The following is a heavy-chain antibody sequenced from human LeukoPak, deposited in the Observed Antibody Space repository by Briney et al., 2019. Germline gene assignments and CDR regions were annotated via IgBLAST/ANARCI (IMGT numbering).Heavy chain of an antibody. CDR1: GFTFSSYG. CDR2: IRYDGSNK. Sequence: GGSLRFSCAASGFTFSSYGMHWVRQAPGKGLEWVAFIRYDGSNKYYADSVKGRFTISRDNSKNTLYLQMNSLRAEDTAVYYCAKDTTVTGAFDIWGQGTMVTVSS. D-gene: IGHD4-17*01. V-gene: IGHV3-30*02. J-gene: IGHJ3*02. CDR3: AKDTTVTGAFDI.